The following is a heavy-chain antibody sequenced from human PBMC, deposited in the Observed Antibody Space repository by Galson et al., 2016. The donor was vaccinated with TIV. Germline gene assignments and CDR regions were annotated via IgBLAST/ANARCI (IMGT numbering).Heavy chain of an antibody. CDR3: ARLNDDIRVPRNGAYGLDV. J-gene: IGHJ6*02. D-gene: IGHD4-17*01. V-gene: IGHV5-51*01. CDR1: GYNFTRFY. Sequence: QSGAEVKKPGESLKISCTGSGYNFTRFYIAWVRQMPGKGLEWMATFYPGDSDTRYSPSFRGQVTIAADKSINTAYLQCGGLKASDTALYYCARLNDDIRVPRNGAYGLDVWGQGTTVTVSS. CDR2: FYPGDSDT.